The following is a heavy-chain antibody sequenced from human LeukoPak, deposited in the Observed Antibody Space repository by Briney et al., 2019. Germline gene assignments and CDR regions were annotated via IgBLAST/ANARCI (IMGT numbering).Heavy chain of an antibody. D-gene: IGHD3-22*01. CDR3: ARNHYDSSGYLGYYDYMDV. CDR2: IYYSGST. CDR1: GGSISSHY. V-gene: IGHV4-59*11. Sequence: SETLSLTCTVSGGSISSHYWSWIRQSPGKGLEWMGYIYYSGSTNYNPSIKSRVTISVDTSKNKFSLKLSSVTAADTAVYYCARNHYDSSGYLGYYDYMDVWGKGTTVTVSS. J-gene: IGHJ6*03.